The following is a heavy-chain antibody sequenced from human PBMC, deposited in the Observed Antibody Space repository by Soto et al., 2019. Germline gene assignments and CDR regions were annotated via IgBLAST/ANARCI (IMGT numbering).Heavy chain of an antibody. J-gene: IGHJ4*02. CDR2: IYYSGST. D-gene: IGHD5-12*01. Sequence: SETLSLTCTVSGGSISSSSYYWGWIRQPPGKGLEWIGSIYYSGSTYYNPSLKSRVTISVDTSKNQFSLKLSSVTAADTAVYYCARVPTPSGYDLHFDYWGQGTLVTVSS. CDR3: ARVPTPSGYDLHFDY. V-gene: IGHV4-39*01. CDR1: GGSISSSSYY.